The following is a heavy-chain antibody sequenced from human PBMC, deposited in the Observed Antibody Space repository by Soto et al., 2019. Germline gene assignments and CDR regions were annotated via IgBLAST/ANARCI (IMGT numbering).Heavy chain of an antibody. CDR1: GFTVSSNY. D-gene: IGHD5-18*01. CDR3: ARFSGYPNYYFDY. Sequence: EVQLVESGGGLIQPGGSLRLSWTASGFTVSSNYMSWVRQAPGKGLEWVSVIYSGGSTYYADSVKGRFTISRDSYKNTLYIQMNSLRAEDTAVYYCARFSGYPNYYFDYWGQGTLATVSS. CDR2: IYSGGST. J-gene: IGHJ4*02. V-gene: IGHV3-53*01.